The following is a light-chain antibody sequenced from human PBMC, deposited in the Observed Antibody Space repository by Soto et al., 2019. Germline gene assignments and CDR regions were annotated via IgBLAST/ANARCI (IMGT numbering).Light chain of an antibody. CDR3: HQYVSSPFT. V-gene: IGKV3-20*01. CDR1: QSVSSSY. J-gene: IGKJ5*01. Sequence: EIVLTQSPGTLSLSPGERATLSCRASQSVSSSYLAWYQQKPGQAPWLLIYGASRRASGVPDRFSGSGSGTDFTLTISGLEPEDFAVYYCHQYVSSPFTFGQGTRLDI. CDR2: GAS.